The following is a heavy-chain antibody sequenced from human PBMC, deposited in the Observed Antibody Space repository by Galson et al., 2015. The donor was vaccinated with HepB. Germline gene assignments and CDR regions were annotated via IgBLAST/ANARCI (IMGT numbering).Heavy chain of an antibody. CDR3: TVHYYPSENHLKSGFAP. J-gene: IGHJ5*02. Sequence: SLRLSCAASGFTISDAWMSWVRQAPGTGLEWVGRIKSKADGGTADYATAVKDRFTISRDESENTMYLHMSSLKTEDTAFYYCTVHYYPSENHLKSGFAPWGQGTLVTVSS. CDR2: IKSKADGGTA. D-gene: IGHD3-10*01. V-gene: IGHV3-15*05. CDR1: GFTISDAW.